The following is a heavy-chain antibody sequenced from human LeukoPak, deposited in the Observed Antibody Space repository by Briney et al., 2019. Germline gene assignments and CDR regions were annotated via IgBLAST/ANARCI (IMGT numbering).Heavy chain of an antibody. CDR1: GGSISSGDYY. J-gene: IGHJ4*02. V-gene: IGHV4-30-4*01. Sequence: PSQTLSLTCTVSGGSISSGDYYWSWIRQPPGKGLEWIGYIYYSGSTYYNPSLKSRVTISVDTSKNQFSLKLSSVTAADTAVYYCARHPETSSGGDYWGQGTLVTVSS. CDR3: ARHPETSSGGDY. CDR2: IYYSGST. D-gene: IGHD3-10*01.